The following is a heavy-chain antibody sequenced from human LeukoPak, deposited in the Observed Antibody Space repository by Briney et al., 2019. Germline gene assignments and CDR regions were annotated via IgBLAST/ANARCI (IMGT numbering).Heavy chain of an antibody. J-gene: IGHJ3*02. V-gene: IGHV4-39*01. CDR1: GGSISNYY. CDR2: IYYSGST. Sequence: PSETLSLTCTVSGGSISNYYWSWIRQPPGKGLEWIGSIYYSGSTYYNPSLKSRVTISVDTSKNQFSLKLSSVTAADAAVFYCARHLPGYSSARGAFDIWGQGTMVTVSS. CDR3: ARHLPGYSSARGAFDI. D-gene: IGHD6-25*01.